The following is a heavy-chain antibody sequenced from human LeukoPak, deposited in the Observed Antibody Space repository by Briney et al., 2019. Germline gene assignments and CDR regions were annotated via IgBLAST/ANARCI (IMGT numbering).Heavy chain of an antibody. CDR2: ISGSGGST. D-gene: IGHD2-2*01. J-gene: IGHJ4*02. CDR1: GFTFSSYA. V-gene: IGHV3-23*01. CDR3: AKGDLVVPAAIPDY. Sequence: GGSLRLSCAASGFTFSSYAMSWVRQAPGKGLEWASAISGSGGSTYYADSVKGRFTMSRDNSKNTLYLQMNSLRAEDTAVYYCAKGDLVVPAAIPDYWGQGTLVTVSS.